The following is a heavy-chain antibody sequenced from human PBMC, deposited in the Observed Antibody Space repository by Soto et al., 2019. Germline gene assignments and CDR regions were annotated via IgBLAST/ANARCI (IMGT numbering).Heavy chain of an antibody. CDR3: ARHSTSAPKDY. CDR2: IYPGDSDT. D-gene: IGHD3-10*01. V-gene: IGHV5-51*01. CDR1: GYSFTTYW. J-gene: IGHJ4*01. Sequence: VESLKISCKGSGYSFTTYWIAWVRQMPGKCLEWVGIIYPGDSDTRYSPSFEGHVTISVDKSISTAFLQWNSLKASDNAIYYCARHSTSAPKDYWGQGTLVTVSS.